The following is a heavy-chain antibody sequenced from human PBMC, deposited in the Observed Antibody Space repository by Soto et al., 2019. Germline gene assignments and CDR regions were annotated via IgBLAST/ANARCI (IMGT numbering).Heavy chain of an antibody. V-gene: IGHV4-39*01. CDR2: IYYSGST. D-gene: IGHD2-2*01. J-gene: IGHJ4*02. CDR3: ARQKRGAIVVVPDATYEY. Sequence: SGKLSLTCTVSGGSISSSSYYWGWIRQPPGKGLEWIGSIYYSGSTYYNPSLKSRVTISVDTSKNQFSLKLSSVTAADTAVYYCARQKRGAIVVVPDATYEYWVKLNLVT. CDR1: GGSISSSSYY.